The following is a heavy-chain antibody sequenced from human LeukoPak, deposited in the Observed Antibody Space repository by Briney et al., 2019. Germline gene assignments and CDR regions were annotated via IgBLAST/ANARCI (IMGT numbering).Heavy chain of an antibody. D-gene: IGHD3-16*01. Sequence: PGGSLRLSCAASGFTFSSYGMHWVRQAPGKGLEWVAVIWYDGSNKYYADSVKGRFTISRDNSKNTMYLQTNSLRAEDTAVYYCARDGGDYLFDYWGQGTLVTVSS. J-gene: IGHJ4*02. CDR2: IWYDGSNK. CDR1: GFTFSSYG. CDR3: ARDGGDYLFDY. V-gene: IGHV3-33*01.